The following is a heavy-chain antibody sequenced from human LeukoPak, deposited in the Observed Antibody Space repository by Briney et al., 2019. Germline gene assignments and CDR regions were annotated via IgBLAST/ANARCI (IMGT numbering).Heavy chain of an antibody. CDR2: ISSSSTNI. J-gene: IGHJ4*02. V-gene: IGHV3-21*01. D-gene: IGHD5-24*01. Sequence: PGGSLRLSCAASGFTFSVYTMSWVRQAPGKGLEWVSSISSSSTNIHYADSVKGRFTISRDNAKNSLYLQMNSLRAEDTAVYYCARAPRRWLQLGGDFDYWGQGTLVTVSS. CDR3: ARAPRRWLQLGGDFDY. CDR1: GFTFSVYT.